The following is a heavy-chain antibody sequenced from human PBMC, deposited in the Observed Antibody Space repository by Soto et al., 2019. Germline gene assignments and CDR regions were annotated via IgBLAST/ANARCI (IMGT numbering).Heavy chain of an antibody. J-gene: IGHJ4*02. D-gene: IGHD1-1*01. CDR2: ISASGGST. CDR1: GFTFNNYG. CDR3: VKGSPNTGRPAY. Sequence: EVQLLESGGGLVQPGGSLRLSCAASGFTFNNYGMSWVRQAPGKGLEWVSAISASGGSTYYADPVKGRFTISRDNSKNTLFLQMNSLRVEDTAVYYCVKGSPNTGRPAYWGQGTLVTVSS. V-gene: IGHV3-23*01.